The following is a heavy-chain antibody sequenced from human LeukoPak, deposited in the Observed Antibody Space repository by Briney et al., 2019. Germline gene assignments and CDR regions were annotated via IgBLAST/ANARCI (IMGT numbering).Heavy chain of an antibody. CDR3: AKDETVDTAVFDY. CDR1: GYTLTELS. CDR2: IRYDGSSE. D-gene: IGHD5-18*01. Sequence: SCKVSGYTLTELSMHWVRQAPGKGLEWVAFIRYDGSSEYYADSVKGRFTISRDNSKNTLYLQMNSLRAEDTAVYYCAKDETVDTAVFDYWGQGTLVTVSS. J-gene: IGHJ4*02. V-gene: IGHV3-30*02.